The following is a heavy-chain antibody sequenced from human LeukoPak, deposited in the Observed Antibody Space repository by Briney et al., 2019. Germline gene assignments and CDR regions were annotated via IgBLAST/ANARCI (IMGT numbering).Heavy chain of an antibody. CDR3: AKGHRYSGSYHFDY. D-gene: IGHD1-26*01. J-gene: IGHJ4*02. CDR2: INPNSGGT. CDR1: GYTFTSYD. V-gene: IGHV1-2*02. Sequence: ASVKVSCKASGYTFTSYDINWVRQATGQGLEWMGWINPNSGGTNYAQKFQGRVTMTRDTSISTAYMELSRLRSDDTAVYYCAKGHRYSGSYHFDYWGQGTLVTVSS.